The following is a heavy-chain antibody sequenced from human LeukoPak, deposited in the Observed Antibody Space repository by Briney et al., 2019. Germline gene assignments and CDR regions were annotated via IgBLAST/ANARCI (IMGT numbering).Heavy chain of an antibody. D-gene: IGHD6-13*01. V-gene: IGHV3-30*04. CDR3: ARDRWSSSWATGFDY. J-gene: IGHJ4*02. CDR2: ISYDGSNK. Sequence: GGSLRLSCAASGFTFSSYAMHWVRQAPGKGLEWVAVISYDGSNKYYADSVKGRFTISRDNSKNTLYLQMNSLRAEDTAVYYCARDRWSSSWATGFDYWGQGTLVTVSS. CDR1: GFTFSSYA.